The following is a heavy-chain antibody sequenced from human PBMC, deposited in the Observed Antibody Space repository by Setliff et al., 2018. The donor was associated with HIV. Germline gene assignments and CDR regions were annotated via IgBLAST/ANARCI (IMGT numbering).Heavy chain of an antibody. CDR2: FNRVYGGT. CDR1: GYSLIVLS. V-gene: IGHV1-24*01. CDR3: AGGLVSQKVPFDP. J-gene: IGHJ5*02. Sequence: ASVKVSCKVSGYSLIVLSMHWVRQTSGKGLEWMGRFNRVYGGTTYSPNFQDRVTMTEDASTDTAYMELSSLPSEDTAVYYCAGGLVSQKVPFDPWGQGTLVTVSS. D-gene: IGHD1-1*01.